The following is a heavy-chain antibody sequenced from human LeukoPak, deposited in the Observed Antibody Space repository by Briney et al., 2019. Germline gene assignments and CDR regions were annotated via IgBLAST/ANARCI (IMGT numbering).Heavy chain of an antibody. Sequence: PGGSLRLSCAASGLTFISYSMNRVRQAPGKGLEWVSSIRSSSRYIYYADSVKGRFTISRDNAKNSLYLQMNSLRAEDTAVYYCARDYVGNWFDPWGQGTLVTVSS. J-gene: IGHJ5*02. CDR3: ARDYVGNWFDP. D-gene: IGHD3-16*01. V-gene: IGHV3-21*06. CDR1: GLTFISYS. CDR2: IRSSSRYI.